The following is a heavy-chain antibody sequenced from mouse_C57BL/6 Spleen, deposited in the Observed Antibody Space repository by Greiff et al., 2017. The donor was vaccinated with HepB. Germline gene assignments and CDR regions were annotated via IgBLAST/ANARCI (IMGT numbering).Heavy chain of an antibody. Sequence: VQLQQPGAELVRPGTSVKLSCKASGYTFTSYWMHWVKQRPGQGLEWIGVIDPSDSYTNYNQKFKGKATLTVDTSSSTAYMQLSSLTSEDSAVYYCARGDYGSLDYWGQGTTLTVSS. D-gene: IGHD1-1*01. J-gene: IGHJ2*01. CDR2: IDPSDSYT. CDR3: ARGDYGSLDY. CDR1: GYTFTSYW. V-gene: IGHV1-59*01.